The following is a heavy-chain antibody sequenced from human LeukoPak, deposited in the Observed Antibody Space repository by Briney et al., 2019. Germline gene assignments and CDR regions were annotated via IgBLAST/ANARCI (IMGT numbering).Heavy chain of an antibody. D-gene: IGHD3-22*01. CDR3: ARAGGFYSSGYFDY. CDR1: GYSISRAYS. V-gene: IGHV4-38-2*02. J-gene: IGHJ4*02. Sequence: SETLSLTCSVSGYSISRAYSWGRVRQPPGKGLEWIGSLYDSGSSYYNPSLKSRVTISVDTSKNQFSLKLSSVTAADTAVYYCARAGGFYSSGYFDYWGQGTLVTVSS. CDR2: LYDSGSS.